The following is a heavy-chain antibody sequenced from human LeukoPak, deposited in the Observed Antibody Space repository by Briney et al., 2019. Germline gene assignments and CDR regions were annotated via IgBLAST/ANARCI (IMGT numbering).Heavy chain of an antibody. Sequence: SETLSLTCTVSGGSISSYYWGWIRQPPGKGLEWIGSIYYSGSTYYNPSLKSRVTISVDTSKNQFSLKLSSVTAADTAVYYCARHPTKRYYDSSGYPPYYFDYWGQGTLVTVSS. CDR2: IYYSGST. CDR3: ARHPTKRYYDSSGYPPYYFDY. CDR1: GGSISSYY. D-gene: IGHD3-22*01. J-gene: IGHJ4*02. V-gene: IGHV4-39*01.